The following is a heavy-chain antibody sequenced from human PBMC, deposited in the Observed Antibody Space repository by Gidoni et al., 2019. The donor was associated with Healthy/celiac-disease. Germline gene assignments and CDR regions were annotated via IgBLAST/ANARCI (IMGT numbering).Heavy chain of an antibody. V-gene: IGHV3-30*18. Sequence: QVQLVESGGGVVQPGRSLRLSCAASGFTFSSYGMHWVRQAPGKGLEWVAIISYDGSNKYYADSVKGRFTISRDNSKNTLYLQMNSLRAEDTAVYYCAKDSRRSRFWNYSRFYYYYGMDVWGQGTTVTVSS. D-gene: IGHD1-7*01. J-gene: IGHJ6*02. CDR1: GFTFSSYG. CDR2: ISYDGSNK. CDR3: AKDSRRSRFWNYSRFYYYYGMDV.